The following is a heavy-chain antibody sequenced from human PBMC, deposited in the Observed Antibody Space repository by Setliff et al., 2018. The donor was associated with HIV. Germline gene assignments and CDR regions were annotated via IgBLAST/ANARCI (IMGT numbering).Heavy chain of an antibody. Sequence: SETLSLTCTVSGGSISSDYWSRIRQPPGKGLEWIGYISTTGSTSYSPSLKSRVSISVDTAKNQCSLRLNSVTAADTAVYYCARMSGGYSGGYFDYWGQGTQVTVSS. J-gene: IGHJ4*02. CDR3: ARMSGGYSGGYFDY. V-gene: IGHV4-4*09. CDR2: ISTTGST. D-gene: IGHD3-22*01. CDR1: GGSISSDY.